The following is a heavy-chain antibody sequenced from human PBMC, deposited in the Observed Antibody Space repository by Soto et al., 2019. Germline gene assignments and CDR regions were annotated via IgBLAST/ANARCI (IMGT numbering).Heavy chain of an antibody. CDR1: GFTFSSYA. V-gene: IGHV3-23*01. D-gene: IGHD3-16*01. J-gene: IGHJ5*02. CDR2: VRRAGTYT. Sequence: EVQLLESGGDVVRPGGSLRLSCAASGFTFSSYAMGWVRQAPGNGLEWVADVRRAGTYTFYADSVRCRFSISRDNSRDTVDLYMNALRGDDTAVYFCVKYTVTEDLVESWGQGTLVSVSS. CDR3: VKYTVTEDLVES.